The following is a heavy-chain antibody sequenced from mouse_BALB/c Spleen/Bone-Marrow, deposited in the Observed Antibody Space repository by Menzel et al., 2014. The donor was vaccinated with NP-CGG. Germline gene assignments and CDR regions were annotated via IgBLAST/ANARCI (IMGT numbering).Heavy chain of an antibody. CDR1: GYTFTSYW. CDR2: INPSTGYT. V-gene: IGHV1-7*01. CDR3: ARERYAGYYFDY. J-gene: IGHJ2*01. D-gene: IGHD2-3*01. Sequence: QVQLKESGAELAKPGASVKVSCKASGYTFTSYWMHWVKQRPGQGLEWIGYINPSTGYTEYNQKFKDKATLTADKSSSTACMQMSSLTSEDSAVYYCARERYAGYYFDYWGQGTTLTVSS.